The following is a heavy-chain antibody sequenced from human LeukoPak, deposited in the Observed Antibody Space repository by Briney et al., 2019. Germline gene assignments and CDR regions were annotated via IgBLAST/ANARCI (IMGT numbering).Heavy chain of an antibody. CDR3: AKNYYYYMDV. CDR1: GFSFSTYG. Sequence: GRSLRLSCAASGFSFSTYGMHWVRQAPGKGLEWLSVISYDGSNKYYADSVKGRFSISRDNSKNTLYLQMNSLRAEDTAVYYCAKNYYYYMDVWGKGTTVTVSS. CDR2: ISYDGSNK. V-gene: IGHV3-30*18. J-gene: IGHJ6*03.